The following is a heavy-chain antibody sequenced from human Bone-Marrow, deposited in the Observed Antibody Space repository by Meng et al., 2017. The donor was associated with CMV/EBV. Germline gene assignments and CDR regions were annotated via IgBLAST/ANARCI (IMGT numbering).Heavy chain of an antibody. CDR2: FIPILGIA. D-gene: IGHD5-18*01. CDR1: GGTLSSYA. V-gene: IGHV1-69*10. J-gene: IGHJ6*02. CDR3: ARGRYNVDTAMVPGYYYYGMDV. Sequence: SVKVSCKGSGGTLSSYAISWVRQAPGQGLEWMGGFIPILGIANYAQKFQGRVTITADKSTSTAYMELSSLRSEDTAGYYCARGRYNVDTAMVPGYYYYGMDVWGQGTTVTGSS.